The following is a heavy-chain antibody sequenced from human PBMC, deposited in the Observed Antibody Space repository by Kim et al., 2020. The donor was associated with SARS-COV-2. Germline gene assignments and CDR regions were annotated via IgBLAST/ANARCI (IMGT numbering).Heavy chain of an antibody. CDR1: GGSFSGYY. J-gene: IGHJ4*02. Sequence: SETLSLTCAVYGGSFSGYYWSWIRQPPGKGLEWIGEINHSGSTNYNPSLKSRVTISVDTSKNQFSLKLSSVTAADTAVYYCAREVPWAGYFDYWGQGTLVTVSS. CDR3: AREVPWAGYFDY. CDR2: INHSGST. V-gene: IGHV4-34*01. D-gene: IGHD6-19*01.